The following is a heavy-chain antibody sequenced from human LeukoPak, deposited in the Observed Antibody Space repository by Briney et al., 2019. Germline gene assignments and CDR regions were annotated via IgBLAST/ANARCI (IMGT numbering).Heavy chain of an antibody. V-gene: IGHV4-39*07. Sequence: PSETLSLTCTVSGGSIGETTYFWGWIRQPPGKGPEWIGSLFYSGTTYYNPSLKSRVTISVDTSTNQFSLKLTSVTAADTAVYYCARGVGRFSSNLDYWGQGTLVTVSS. CDR1: GGSIGETTYF. CDR3: ARGVGRFSSNLDY. D-gene: IGHD1-26*01. J-gene: IGHJ4*02. CDR2: LFYSGTT.